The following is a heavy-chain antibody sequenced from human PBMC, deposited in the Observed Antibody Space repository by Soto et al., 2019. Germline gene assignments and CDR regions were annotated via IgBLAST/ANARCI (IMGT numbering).Heavy chain of an antibody. CDR3: VVRGPDSSGWYRQTDKKDAFDI. V-gene: IGHV1-69*01. Sequence: QVQTVQSGAAVKKPGSSVKVSCKASGGTVSIYAFSWVRQAPGQGLEWMGGIIPVRGRAMYAQRFQGRVTITADESTSAAYMELSSLRSEDTAMYFCVVRGPDSSGWYRQTDKKDAFDIWGQGTMVTVSS. CDR2: IIPVRGRA. CDR1: GGTVSIYA. D-gene: IGHD6-13*01. J-gene: IGHJ3*02.